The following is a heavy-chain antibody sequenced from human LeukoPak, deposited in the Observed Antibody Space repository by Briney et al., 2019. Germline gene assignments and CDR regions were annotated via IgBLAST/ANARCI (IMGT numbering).Heavy chain of an antibody. V-gene: IGHV4-38-2*01. CDR3: ANTLWNPTYSSSWSEY. CDR2: IYHSGST. CDR1: GGSFSGYY. Sequence: PSETLSLTCAVYGGSFSGYYWGWIRQPPGKGLEWIGSIYHSGSTYYNPSLKSRVTISVDTSKNQFSLKLSSVTAADTAVYYCANTLWNPTYSSSWSEYWGQGTLVTVSS. J-gene: IGHJ4*02. D-gene: IGHD6-13*01.